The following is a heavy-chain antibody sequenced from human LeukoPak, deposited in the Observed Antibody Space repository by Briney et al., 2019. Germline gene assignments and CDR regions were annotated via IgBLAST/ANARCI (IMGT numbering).Heavy chain of an antibody. CDR3: ARSITMVRGPKPGRTGAFGSLALGY. D-gene: IGHD3-10*01. Sequence: GASVKVSCKASGYTFTSYGISWVRQAPGQGLEWMGWISAYKGNTNYAQKLQGRVTMTTDTSTSTAYMELRSLRSDDTAVYYCARSITMVRGPKPGRTGAFGSLALGYWGQGTLVTVSS. CDR1: GYTFTSYG. CDR2: ISAYKGNT. J-gene: IGHJ4*02. V-gene: IGHV1-18*01.